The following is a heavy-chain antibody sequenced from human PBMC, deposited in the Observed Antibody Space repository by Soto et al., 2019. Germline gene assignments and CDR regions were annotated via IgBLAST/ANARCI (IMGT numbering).Heavy chain of an antibody. CDR1: GYSFNNYG. J-gene: IGHJ5*02. CDR2: ISGYNGIT. D-gene: IGHD1-1*01. Sequence: QVQLMQSGAEVKKPGASVKVSCKASGYSFNNYGTSWVRQAPGQGLEWMGWISGYNGITKYAQKFQGRVSMTTDTSTATAYMALRSLRSDDTAVYYCTRDNWNDVYWFDPWGQGTLVTVSS. CDR3: TRDNWNDVYWFDP. V-gene: IGHV1-18*01.